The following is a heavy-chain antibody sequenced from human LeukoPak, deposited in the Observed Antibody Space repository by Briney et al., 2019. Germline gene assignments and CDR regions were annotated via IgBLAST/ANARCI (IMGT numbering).Heavy chain of an antibody. J-gene: IGHJ3*02. Sequence: PGGSLRLSCAASGFTFSRYAMSWVRQAPGKGLEWVSAISGSGGTTYYADSVKGRFTISRDNAKNSLYLQMNSLRAEDTAVYYCARDGGYSYGLDAFDIWGQGTMVTVSS. D-gene: IGHD5-18*01. V-gene: IGHV3-23*01. CDR3: ARDGGYSYGLDAFDI. CDR1: GFTFSRYA. CDR2: ISGSGGTT.